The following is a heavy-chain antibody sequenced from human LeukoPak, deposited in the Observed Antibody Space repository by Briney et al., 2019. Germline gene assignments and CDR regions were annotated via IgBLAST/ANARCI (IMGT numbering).Heavy chain of an antibody. CDR3: ATSSYSCSSS. D-gene: IGHD3-10*01. Sequence: GGSLRLSCAASGYTFTNYWMIWVRQAPGKGLEWVANINEDGSEKYYVGSVEGRFTISRDNAKNSVFLQMNSLRAHDTAMYYCATSSYSCSSSWGQGTLVTVSS. V-gene: IGHV3-7*01. CDR2: INEDGSEK. J-gene: IGHJ5*02. CDR1: GYTFTNYW.